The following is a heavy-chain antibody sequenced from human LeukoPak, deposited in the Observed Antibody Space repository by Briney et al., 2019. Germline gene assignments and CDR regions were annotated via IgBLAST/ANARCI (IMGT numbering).Heavy chain of an antibody. CDR2: ISSSGSTK. J-gene: IGHJ4*02. V-gene: IGHV3-48*01. CDR1: GFTFDDYA. CDR3: ARVGRFLEWSFDY. Sequence: GGSLRLSCAASGFTFDDYAMYWVRQAPGKGLEWVSYISSSGSTKYYADSVKGRFTISRDNSKNTLYLQMGSLRAEDMAVYYCARVGRFLEWSFDYWGQGTLVTVSS. D-gene: IGHD3-3*01.